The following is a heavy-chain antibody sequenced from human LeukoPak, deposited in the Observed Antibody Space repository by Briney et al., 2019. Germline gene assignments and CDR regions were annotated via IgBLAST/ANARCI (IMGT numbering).Heavy chain of an antibody. D-gene: IGHD4-17*01. Sequence: ASVKVSCKASGYTFTSYYMHWVRQAPGQGLEWMGIINPSGGSTSYAQKFQGRVTMTRDTSTSTVYMELSSLRSEDTAVYSCAKVGIESVEGDYHYFDYWGQGTLVTVSS. CDR2: INPSGGST. J-gene: IGHJ4*02. V-gene: IGHV1-46*01. CDR3: AKVGIESVEGDYHYFDY. CDR1: GYTFTSYY.